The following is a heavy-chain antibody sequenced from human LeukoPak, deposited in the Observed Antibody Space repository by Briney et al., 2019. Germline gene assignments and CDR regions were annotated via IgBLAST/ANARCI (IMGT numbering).Heavy chain of an antibody. CDR1: GFTFSSYW. J-gene: IGHJ4*02. D-gene: IGHD4-17*01. CDR3: ASGARGTREGGDLYSFDY. CDR2: IKQDGSEK. Sequence: PGGSLRLSCAASGFTFSSYWMCWVRQAPGKGLEWVANIKQDGSEKCYVDSVKGRFTISRDNAKNSLHLQLNSLRAEDTAVYYCASGARGTREGGDLYSFDYWGQGTLVTVSS. V-gene: IGHV3-7*01.